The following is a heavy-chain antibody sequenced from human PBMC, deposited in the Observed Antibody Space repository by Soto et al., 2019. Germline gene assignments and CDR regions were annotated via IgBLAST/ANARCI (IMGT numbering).Heavy chain of an antibody. D-gene: IGHD3-9*01. CDR2: IKQDGSEK. CDR3: ARVEVYYGILTGYKGTGHMH. V-gene: IGHV3-7*05. J-gene: IGHJ1*01. CDR1: GVTFSSYW. Sequence: PGGSLRLSCAASGVTFSSYWLSWVRQAPGKGLEWVANIKQDGSEKYYVDSVKGRFTISRDNAKNSLYLQMNSLRAEDTAVYYCARVEVYYGILTGYKGTGHMHCGHGTLVTLSS.